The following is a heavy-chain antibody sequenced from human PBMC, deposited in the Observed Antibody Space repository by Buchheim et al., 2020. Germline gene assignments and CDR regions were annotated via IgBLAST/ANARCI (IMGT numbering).Heavy chain of an antibody. CDR1: GGSISSGGYY. CDR2: IYYSGST. D-gene: IGHD2-2*01. V-gene: IGHV4-31*03. J-gene: IGHJ5*02. CDR3: ARVPAALNYNCFDP. Sequence: QVQLQESGPGLVKPSQTLSLTCTVSGGSISSGGYYWSWIRQHPGKGLEWIGYIYYSGSTYYNPSLQSRVSISVDTNKIYFSLKLSSVTAADTAVYYCARVPAALNYNCFDPWGQGTL.